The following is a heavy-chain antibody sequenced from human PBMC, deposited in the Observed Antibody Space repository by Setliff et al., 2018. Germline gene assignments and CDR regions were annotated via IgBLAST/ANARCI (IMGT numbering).Heavy chain of an antibody. CDR3: ERLARYCSTTSCQRTSGDDF. Sequence: ASVKVSCKASGYTFTDYGISWVRQAPGQGLEWMGWISPYTGNTFYAPQFQGRVIMTTDTSAKTAYMDLRSLRSDDTAVYYCERLARYCSTTSCQRTSGDDFWGLGTLVTVS. CDR2: ISPYTGNT. V-gene: IGHV1-18*01. J-gene: IGHJ4*02. D-gene: IGHD2-2*01. CDR1: GYTFTDYG.